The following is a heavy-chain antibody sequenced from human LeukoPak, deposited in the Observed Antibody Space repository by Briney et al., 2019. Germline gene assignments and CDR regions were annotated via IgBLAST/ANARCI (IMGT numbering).Heavy chain of an antibody. V-gene: IGHV1-2*02. D-gene: IGHD6-13*01. CDR1: GYTFTGYY. CDR2: INPNSGGA. Sequence: ASVKVSCKASGYTFTGYYIHWVRQAPGQGLEWMGWINPNSGGAEYAQNFQGRVIMTTDTSISTASLDLSSLRSDDTAVYYCARSSPPTYYHFYYYMDVWGKGSTVTVSS. J-gene: IGHJ6*03. CDR3: ARSSPPTYYHFYYYMDV.